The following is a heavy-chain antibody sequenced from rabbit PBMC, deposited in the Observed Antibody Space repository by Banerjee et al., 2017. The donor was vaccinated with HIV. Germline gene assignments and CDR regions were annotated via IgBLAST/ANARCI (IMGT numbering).Heavy chain of an antibody. CDR3: ARDLAGVIGWNFNL. V-gene: IGHV1S45*01. J-gene: IGHJ4*01. Sequence: QEQLKESGGDLVKPEGSLTLTCTASGFSFSSTYWICWVRQAPGKGPEWIACIDAGSTGTTYYASWAKGPFTISKTSSTTVTLQMTSLTAADTATYLCARDLAGVIGWNFNLWGPGTL. CDR2: IDAGSTGTT. D-gene: IGHD4-1*01. CDR1: GFSFSSTYW.